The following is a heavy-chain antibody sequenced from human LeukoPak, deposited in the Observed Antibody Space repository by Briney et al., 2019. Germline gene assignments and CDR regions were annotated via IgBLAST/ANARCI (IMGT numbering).Heavy chain of an antibody. V-gene: IGHV3-72*01. CDR2: TRNKANSYTT. Sequence: GGSLRLSCAASGFTLSDHYMDWVRQAPGKGLEWVGRTRNKANSYTTEYAASVKGRFTISRDDSKNSLYLQMNSLKTEDTAVYYCASGMSLSGDYWGQGTLVTVSS. D-gene: IGHD1-14*01. CDR3: ASGMSLSGDY. CDR1: GFTLSDHY. J-gene: IGHJ4*02.